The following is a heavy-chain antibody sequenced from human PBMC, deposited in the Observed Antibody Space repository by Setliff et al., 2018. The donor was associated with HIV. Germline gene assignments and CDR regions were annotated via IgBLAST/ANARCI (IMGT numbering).Heavy chain of an antibody. CDR2: IYTSGST. D-gene: IGHD4-17*01. CDR1: GGSVSTGNYY. CDR3: ARDREDDGDYVAFDI. Sequence: SETLSLTCTVSGGSVSTGNYYWNWIRLPPGKGLEWIGRIYTSGSTNYNPSLKSRVTISVDTSKNQFSLKLSSVTAADTAVYYCARDREDDGDYVAFDIWGQGTMVTVSS. V-gene: IGHV4-61*02. J-gene: IGHJ3*02.